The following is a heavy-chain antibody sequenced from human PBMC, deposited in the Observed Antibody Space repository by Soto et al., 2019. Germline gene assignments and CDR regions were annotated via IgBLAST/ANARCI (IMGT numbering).Heavy chain of an antibody. CDR2: ISYDGSNK. Sequence: PGGSLRLSCAASGFTFSSYAMHWVRQAPGKGLEWVAVISYDGSNKYYADSVKGRFTISRDNSKNTLYLQMNSLRAEDTAVYYCARDGSRYCSGGSCYYFDYWGQGTLVTVSS. CDR3: ARDGSRYCSGGSCYYFDY. J-gene: IGHJ4*02. CDR1: GFTFSSYA. V-gene: IGHV3-30-3*01. D-gene: IGHD2-15*01.